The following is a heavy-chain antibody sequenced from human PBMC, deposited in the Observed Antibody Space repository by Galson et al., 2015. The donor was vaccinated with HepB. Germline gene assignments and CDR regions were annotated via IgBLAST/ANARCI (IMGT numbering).Heavy chain of an antibody. CDR3: AREDDAFDI. J-gene: IGHJ3*02. Sequence: LRLSCAISGFPVRNHYMSWVRQAPGKGLEWVSIIHSAGSTYYADSVKGRFTISRDYSKNAVFLQMNSLRAEDTAMYYCAREDDAFDIWGQGTMVTVSS. CDR2: IHSAGST. V-gene: IGHV3-53*01. CDR1: GFPVRNHY.